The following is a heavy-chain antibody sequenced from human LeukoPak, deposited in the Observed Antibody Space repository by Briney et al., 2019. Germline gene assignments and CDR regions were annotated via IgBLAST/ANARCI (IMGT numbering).Heavy chain of an antibody. CDR2: MYYSESA. CDR3: ARQYIDILTGYHRGELYWYFDL. V-gene: IGHV4-59*08. Sequence: SETLSLTCTVSGGSISNNFWTWIRQPPGKGLECIGFMYYSESASYNPSLNSRVTVSVDKSKNQISLKLTSVTAADTAVYYCARQYIDILTGYHRGELYWYFDLWGRGTLVTVSS. CDR1: GGSISNNF. D-gene: IGHD3-9*01. J-gene: IGHJ2*01.